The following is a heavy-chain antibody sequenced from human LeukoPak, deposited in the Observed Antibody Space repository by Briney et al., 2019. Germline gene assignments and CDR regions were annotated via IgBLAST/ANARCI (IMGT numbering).Heavy chain of an antibody. CDR2: IYSGGST. D-gene: IGHD3-10*01. CDR3: NLWFGELLWFPHKPVPSDY. J-gene: IGHJ4*02. Sequence: PGGSLRLSCAASGFTVSSNYMSWVRQAPGKGLEWVSVIYSGGSTYYADSVKGRFTISRDNSKNTLYLQMNSLRAEDTAVYYCNLWFGELLWFPHKPVPSDYWGQGTLVTVSS. CDR1: GFTVSSNY. V-gene: IGHV3-66*01.